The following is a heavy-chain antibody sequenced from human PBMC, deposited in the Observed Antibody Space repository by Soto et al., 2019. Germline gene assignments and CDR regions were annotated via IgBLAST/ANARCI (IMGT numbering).Heavy chain of an antibody. CDR1: GFSFGSYW. CDR2: IKQDGSEK. V-gene: IGHV3-7*03. D-gene: IGHD2-2*01. Sequence: GGSLRLSCAASGFSFGSYWMSWVRQAPGKGLEWVANIKQDGSEKYYVDSVKGRFTISGDNAKNSLYLQMNSLRADDTAVYYCARGNARSDYWGQGTLVTVSS. J-gene: IGHJ4*02. CDR3: ARGNARSDY.